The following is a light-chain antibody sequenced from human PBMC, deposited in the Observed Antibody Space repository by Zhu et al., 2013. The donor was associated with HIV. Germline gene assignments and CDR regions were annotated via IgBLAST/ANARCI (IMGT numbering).Light chain of an antibody. V-gene: IGKV1-5*03. CDR1: QGISPW. J-gene: IGKJ2*01. CDR2: KAS. CDR3: QQYHSYPYT. Sequence: DIQMTQSPSTLSASVGDRVTITCRASQGISPWLAWYQQKPGKAPKLLIYKASNLEGGVPSRFSGSGSGTEFTLTISSLQPDDFADYYCQQYHSYPYTFGQGTKLEIK.